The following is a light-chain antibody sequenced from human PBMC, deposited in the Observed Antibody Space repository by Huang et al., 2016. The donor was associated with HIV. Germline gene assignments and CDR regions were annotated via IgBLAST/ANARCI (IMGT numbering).Light chain of an antibody. Sequence: EVVLTQSPATLSLSPGERATLSCRASQSVTNFLAWYQQKPGQPPRLRIYDASTRATGIPARLSGSGSGTDFTLTISSLEPEDFAVYYCQQRNDWPPYTFGQGTRLEIK. J-gene: IGKJ2*01. CDR3: QQRNDWPPYT. V-gene: IGKV3-11*01. CDR1: QSVTNF. CDR2: DAS.